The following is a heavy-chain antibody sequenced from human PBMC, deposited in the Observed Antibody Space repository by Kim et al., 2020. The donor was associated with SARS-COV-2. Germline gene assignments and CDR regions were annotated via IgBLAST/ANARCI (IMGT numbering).Heavy chain of an antibody. D-gene: IGHD5-18*01. CDR2: ITGDGDST. CDR3: TRGPLVYSY. J-gene: IGHJ1*01. CDR1: NFMFENYC. V-gene: IGHV3-74*03. Sequence: GGSLRLSCVGANFMFENYCMNWVRQAPGKGPEWVSLITGDGDSTTYADSVKGRFIISRDNARNTLYLEMKSLTAEDTAAYYCTRGPLVYSYWGRGTQVTV.